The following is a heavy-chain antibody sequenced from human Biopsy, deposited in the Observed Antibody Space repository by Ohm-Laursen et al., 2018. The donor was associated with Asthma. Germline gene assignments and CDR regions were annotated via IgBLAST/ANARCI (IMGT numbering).Heavy chain of an antibody. V-gene: IGHV3-30*03. J-gene: IGHJ4*02. CDR1: GFTMGING. CDR3: ARDRIDGRTAFDY. CDR2: LSFDGRST. D-gene: IGHD2-21*02. Sequence: SLRLSCAASGFTMGINGINWVRQAPGKGLEWMAFLSFDGRSTYYADFLKGRLSITRDNSRKTLFLHINSLSAEDTAVYYCARDRIDGRTAFDYWGQGTLVTVSS.